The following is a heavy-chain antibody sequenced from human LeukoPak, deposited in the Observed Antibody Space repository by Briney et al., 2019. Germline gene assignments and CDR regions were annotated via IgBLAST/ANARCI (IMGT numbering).Heavy chain of an antibody. CDR3: ARGRRYDSSGRQFDY. Sequence: KPSETLSLTCTVSGGSISSYYWSWIRQPPGKGLEWIGYIYYSGSTNYNPSLKSRVTISVDTSKNQFSLKLSSVTAADTAAYYCARGRRYDSSGRQFDYWGQGTLVTVSS. V-gene: IGHV4-59*12. J-gene: IGHJ4*02. CDR2: IYYSGST. CDR1: GGSISSYY. D-gene: IGHD3-22*01.